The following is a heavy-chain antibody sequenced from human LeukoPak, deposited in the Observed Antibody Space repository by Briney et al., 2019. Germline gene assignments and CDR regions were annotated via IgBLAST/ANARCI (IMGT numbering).Heavy chain of an antibody. D-gene: IGHD3-16*02. CDR2: IXHSGST. CDR1: XGXXXXXX. CDR3: ARKNYDYVWGSYRPRGFFDY. J-gene: IGHJ4*02. V-gene: IGHV4-34*01. Sequence: EXXXLXXXXXXGXXXXXXXXXIXQPPGKGXEXIXEIXHSGSTNYNPSLKSRVTISVDTSKNQFSLKLSSVTAADTAVYYCARKNYDYVWGSYRPRGFFDYWGQGTLVTVSS.